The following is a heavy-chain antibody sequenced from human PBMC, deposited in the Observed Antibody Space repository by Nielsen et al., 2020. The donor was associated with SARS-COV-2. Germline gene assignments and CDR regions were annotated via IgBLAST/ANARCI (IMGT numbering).Heavy chain of an antibody. CDR2: IYYSGST. D-gene: IGHD6-6*01. J-gene: IGHJ6*02. CDR3: ARDRSIAAPLLGYYYYGMDV. Sequence: SETLSLTCTVSGGSISSGGYYWSWIRQHPGKGLEWIGYIYYSGSTYYNPSLKSRVTISVDTSKNQFSLKLSSVTAADTAVYYCARDRSIAAPLLGYYYYGMDVWGQGTTVTVSS. CDR1: GGSISSGGYY. V-gene: IGHV4-31*03.